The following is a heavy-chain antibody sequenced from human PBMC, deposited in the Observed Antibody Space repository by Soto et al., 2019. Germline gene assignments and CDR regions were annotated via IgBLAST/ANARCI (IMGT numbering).Heavy chain of an antibody. CDR1: GGSISSGGYY. D-gene: IGHD6-13*01. CDR2: IYYSGST. V-gene: IGHV4-31*03. Sequence: QVQLQESGPGLVKPSQTLSLTCTVSGGSISSGGYYWSWIRQHPGKGLEWIGYIYYSGSTYYNPSLKSRVTISVDKSNNQCSLKLSFVTAADTAVYYCARAAGQQLPPDYWVHGTLVTVSS. J-gene: IGHJ4*01. CDR3: ARAAGQQLPPDY.